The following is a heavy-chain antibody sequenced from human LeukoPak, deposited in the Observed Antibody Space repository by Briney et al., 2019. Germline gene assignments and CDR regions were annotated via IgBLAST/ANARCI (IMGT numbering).Heavy chain of an antibody. CDR3: ASFPKPGIAAAGTPLRLDV. Sequence: GGSLRLSCAASGFIFSNYAMHWVRQAPGKGLEWVAVISYDGSNKYYADSVKGRFTISRDNSKNTLYLQMNSLRAEDTAVYYCASFPKPGIAAAGTPLRLDVWGKGTTVTISS. J-gene: IGHJ6*04. V-gene: IGHV3-30*04. D-gene: IGHD6-13*01. CDR2: ISYDGSNK. CDR1: GFIFSNYA.